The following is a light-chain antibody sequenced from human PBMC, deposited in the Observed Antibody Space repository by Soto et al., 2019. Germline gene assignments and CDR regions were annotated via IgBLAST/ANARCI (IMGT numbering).Light chain of an antibody. CDR1: QSVSSY. J-gene: IGKJ1*01. CDR2: DAS. Sequence: EIVLTQSPATLSLSPVERATLSCRASQSVSSYLAWYQQKNGQAPRLLIYDASNRATGIPARFSGSGYGTDFNLTISSLETEDFAVYYCQQRSNWPPTFGQGTKVDIK. V-gene: IGKV3-11*01. CDR3: QQRSNWPPT.